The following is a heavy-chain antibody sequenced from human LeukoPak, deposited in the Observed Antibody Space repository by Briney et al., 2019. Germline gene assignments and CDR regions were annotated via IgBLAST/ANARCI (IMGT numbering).Heavy chain of an antibody. CDR3: ARGDSSGYYYLDY. CDR2: IIPIFGTA. CDR1: GGTFSSYA. D-gene: IGHD3-22*01. V-gene: IGHV1-69*13. Sequence: ASVKASCKASGGTFSSYAISWVRQAPGQGLEWMGGIIPIFGTANYAQKFQGRVTITADESTSTAYMELSSLRSEDTAVYYCARGDSSGYYYLDYWGQGTLVTVSS. J-gene: IGHJ4*02.